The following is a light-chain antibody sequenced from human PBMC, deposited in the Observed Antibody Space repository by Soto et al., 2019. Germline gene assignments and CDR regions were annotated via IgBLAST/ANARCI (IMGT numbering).Light chain of an antibody. V-gene: IGKV1D-16*01. Sequence: DIHMTQSPSSLSASVGDRVTITCRAIQGIRRWLAWYQQKPEKAPKSLIYAASSLQSGVPSRFRGSGSGTDATLTISSLQPEEVETYYCQQYNSYPLTFGGGTKVDIK. CDR1: QGIRRW. CDR3: QQYNSYPLT. J-gene: IGKJ4*01. CDR2: AAS.